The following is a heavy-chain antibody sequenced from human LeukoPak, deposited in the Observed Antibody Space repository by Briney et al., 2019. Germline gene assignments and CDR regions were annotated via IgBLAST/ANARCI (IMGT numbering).Heavy chain of an antibody. V-gene: IGHV3-7*03. CDR3: ARALGLIHSY. CDR2: IKEDGSEK. CDR1: GFTFSSYW. Sequence: QPGGSLRLSCAASGFTFSSYWMSWVRQAPGKGLEWVANIKEDGSEKYYVDSVKGRFTLSRDKAKNSVYLQMNSLRAEDTAVYYCARALGLIHSYWRQGTLVTVSS. J-gene: IGHJ4*02. D-gene: IGHD3-16*02.